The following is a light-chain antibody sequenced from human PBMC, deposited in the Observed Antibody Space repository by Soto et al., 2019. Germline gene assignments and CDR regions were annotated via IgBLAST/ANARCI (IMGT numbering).Light chain of an antibody. CDR3: LQDYNYPFT. CDR1: QGIRNN. CDR2: VVS. Sequence: IQMTQSPSSLSASLGDRVTITCRASQGIRNNLGWYQQKQGKAPKLLISVVSSLQSGVPSRFSGSGSGTDFTLTISSLQPEDFATYYCLQDYNYPFTFGQGTKLEIK. V-gene: IGKV1-6*01. J-gene: IGKJ2*01.